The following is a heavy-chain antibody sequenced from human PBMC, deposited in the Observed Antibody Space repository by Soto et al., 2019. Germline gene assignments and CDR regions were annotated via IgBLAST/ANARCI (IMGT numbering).Heavy chain of an antibody. CDR1: GGSISRGYW. Sequence: QVQLQESGPGLVKASGTLSLTCDVSGGSISRGYWWTWVRQPPGKGLEWIGEIYDSGTTNYNPSLKNRVTISVDKSRNQLSLKLSSVTAADTALYYCASGGGLGTSWYEGGFDSWGQGTLVTVSS. CDR2: IYDSGTT. D-gene: IGHD6-13*01. V-gene: IGHV4-4*02. CDR3: ASGGGLGTSWYEGGFDS. J-gene: IGHJ4*02.